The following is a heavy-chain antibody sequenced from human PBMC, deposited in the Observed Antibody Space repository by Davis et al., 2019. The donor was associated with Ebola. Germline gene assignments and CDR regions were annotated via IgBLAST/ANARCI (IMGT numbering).Heavy chain of an antibody. Sequence: SETLSLTCTVSGGSISSGVYYWSWIRQHPGKGLEWIGYIYYSGSTYYNPSLKSRVTISVDTSKNQFSLKLGSVTAADTAVYYCARDLRYYYYGMDVWGQGTTVTVS. CDR1: GGSISSGVYY. V-gene: IGHV4-31*03. CDR2: IYYSGST. J-gene: IGHJ6*02. D-gene: IGHD3-10*01. CDR3: ARDLRYYYYGMDV.